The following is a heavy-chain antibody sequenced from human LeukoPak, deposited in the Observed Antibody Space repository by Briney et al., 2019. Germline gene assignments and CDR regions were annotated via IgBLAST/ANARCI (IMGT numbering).Heavy chain of an antibody. CDR3: AREGWGISMIRGVIA. Sequence: PGGSLRLSCAACGFSVSLNYMSWVRQAPGKGLEWISIIYTGTRTYYADSVKGRFTISRDNSKNTLFLQMNSLRAEDTAMYYCAREGWGISMIRGVIAWGQGTLVTVSS. D-gene: IGHD3-10*01. V-gene: IGHV3-53*01. CDR1: GFSVSLNY. CDR2: IYTGTRT. J-gene: IGHJ5*02.